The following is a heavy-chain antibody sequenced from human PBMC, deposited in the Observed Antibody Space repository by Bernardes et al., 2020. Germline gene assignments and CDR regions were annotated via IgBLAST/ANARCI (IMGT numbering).Heavy chain of an antibody. D-gene: IGHD3-16*01. CDR1: GFTVSSNY. CDR2: ISSGGST. CDR3: ARDRVEWGGWFDP. J-gene: IGHJ5*02. V-gene: IGHV3-53*01. Sequence: GGSLRLSCAASGFTVSSNYMSWVRHAPGKGLEWVSVISSGGSTYYADSVKGRFTISRDNSKNTLYLQMNSLRAEDTAVYYCARDRVEWGGWFDPWGQGTLVTVSS.